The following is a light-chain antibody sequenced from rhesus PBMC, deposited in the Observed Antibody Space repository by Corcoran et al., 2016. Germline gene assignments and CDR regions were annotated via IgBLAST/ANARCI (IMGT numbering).Light chain of an antibody. Sequence: QAALTQPPSVSGSPGQSVTISCTGTSSDIGAYNYVSWYQQLPGKAPKLMIYDFSKRPPGVSDRFSGSKSGNTASLTISGLQADDEADYYCSSYAGSNTYIFGAGTRLTVL. CDR2: DFS. CDR1: SSDIGAYNY. J-gene: IGLJ1*01. CDR3: SSYAGSNTYI. V-gene: IGLV2-23*01.